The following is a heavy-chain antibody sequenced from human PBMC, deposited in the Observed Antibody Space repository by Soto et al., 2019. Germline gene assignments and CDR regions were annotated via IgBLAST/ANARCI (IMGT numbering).Heavy chain of an antibody. V-gene: IGHV5-51*01. CDR2: IYPGDSDT. Sequence: GESLKISCKGSGYSFTSYWIGWVRQMPGKGLEWMGIIYPGDSDTRYSPSFQGQVTISADKSISTAYLQWSSLKASDTAMYYCARLKDRMVRGVAIYDWGQGTLVTVSS. J-gene: IGHJ4*02. CDR1: GYSFTSYW. D-gene: IGHD3-10*01. CDR3: ARLKDRMVRGVAIYD.